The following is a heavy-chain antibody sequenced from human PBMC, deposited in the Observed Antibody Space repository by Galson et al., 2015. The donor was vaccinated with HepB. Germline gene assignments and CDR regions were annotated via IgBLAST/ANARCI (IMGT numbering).Heavy chain of an antibody. V-gene: IGHV4-34*01. Sequence: ETLSLTCAVYGGSFSGYYWSWIRQPPGKGLEWIGEINHSGSTNYNPSLKSRVTISVDTSKNQFSLKLSSVTAADTAVYYCARAAGHSLFSPPQNWFDPWGQGTLVTVSS. CDR1: GGSFSGYY. CDR3: ARAAGHSLFSPPQNWFDP. J-gene: IGHJ5*02. D-gene: IGHD3-10*01. CDR2: INHSGST.